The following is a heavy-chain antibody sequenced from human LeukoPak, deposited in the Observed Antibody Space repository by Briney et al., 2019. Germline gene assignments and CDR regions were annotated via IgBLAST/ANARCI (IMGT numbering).Heavy chain of an antibody. CDR3: ARDSADNVD. Sequence: PGGSLRLSCAASGFTFSSYWMSWVRQAPGKGLEWVANIKEDGSEKNYVDSVKGRFTIPRDNAKNSLYLQMNSLRAEDTALYYCARDSADNVDWGQGTLVTVSS. CDR2: IKEDGSEK. J-gene: IGHJ4*02. V-gene: IGHV3-7*01. D-gene: IGHD2-15*01. CDR1: GFTFSSYW.